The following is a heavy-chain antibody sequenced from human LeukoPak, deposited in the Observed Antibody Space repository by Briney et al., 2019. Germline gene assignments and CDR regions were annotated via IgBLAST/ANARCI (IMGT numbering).Heavy chain of an antibody. J-gene: IGHJ4*02. CDR2: IWYDGSNK. CDR3: AKNYYDSSGFLAIDY. V-gene: IGHV3-33*06. D-gene: IGHD3-22*01. CDR1: GFTFSSYG. Sequence: GRSLRLSCAASGFTFSSYGMHWVRQAPGKGLELVAVIWYDGSNKYYADSVKGRFTISRDNSKNTLYLQMNSLRAEDTAVYYCAKNYYDSSGFLAIDYWGQGTLVTVSS.